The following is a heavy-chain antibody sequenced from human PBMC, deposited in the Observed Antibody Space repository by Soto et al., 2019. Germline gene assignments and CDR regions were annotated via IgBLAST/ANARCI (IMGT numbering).Heavy chain of an antibody. CDR2: IYSGGST. D-gene: IGHD3-10*01. V-gene: IGHV3-66*01. CDR3: ARGRGVYYYYMDV. Sequence: GESLKISCAASGFTVSSNYMSWVRQAPGKGLEWVSVIYSGGSTYYADSVKGRFTISRDNSKNTLYLQMNSLRAEDTAVYYCARGRGVYYYYMDVWGKGTTVTVSS. CDR1: GFTVSSNY. J-gene: IGHJ6*03.